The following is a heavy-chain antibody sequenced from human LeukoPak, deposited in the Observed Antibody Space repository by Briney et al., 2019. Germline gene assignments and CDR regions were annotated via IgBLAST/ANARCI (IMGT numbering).Heavy chain of an antibody. D-gene: IGHD3-3*01. J-gene: IGHJ6*03. CDR1: GGTFSSYA. CDR3: ARASPSDYDFWSGYYYYYYMDV. Sequence: SVKVSCKASGGTFSSYAISWVRQAPGQGLEWMAGIIPIFGTANYAQKFQGRVTITTDESTSTAYMELSSLRSEDTAVYYCARASPSDYDFWSGYYYYYYMDVWGKGTTVTVSS. CDR2: IIPIFGTA. V-gene: IGHV1-69*05.